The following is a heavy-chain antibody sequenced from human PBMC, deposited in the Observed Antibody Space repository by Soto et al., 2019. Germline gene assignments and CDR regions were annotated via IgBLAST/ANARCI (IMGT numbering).Heavy chain of an antibody. J-gene: IGHJ4*02. D-gene: IGHD1-1*01. CDR2: INPDGRTI. CDR1: AFSFSTSW. V-gene: IGHV3-74*01. CDR3: ATAGNYRFDN. Sequence: PGGSLRLSCAASAFSFSTSWMHWVRQAPGEGLVWVSRINPDGRTINYADSVKGRFTISRDNAKNTLYLQMNILRVEDTAVYFCATAGNYRFDNRGPGTLVTVSS.